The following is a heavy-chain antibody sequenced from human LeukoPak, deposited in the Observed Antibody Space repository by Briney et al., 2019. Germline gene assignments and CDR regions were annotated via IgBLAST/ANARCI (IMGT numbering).Heavy chain of an antibody. V-gene: IGHV3-30*19. J-gene: IGHJ6*02. CDR1: GFTFSSYG. CDR2: IWYDGSNK. Sequence: GGSLRLSCAASGFTFSSYGMHWVRQAPGKGLGWVAVIWYDGSNKYYADSVKGRFTISRDNSKNTLYLQMNSLRAEDTAVYYSARDRDYYGMDVWGQGTTVTVSS. CDR3: ARDRDYYGMDV.